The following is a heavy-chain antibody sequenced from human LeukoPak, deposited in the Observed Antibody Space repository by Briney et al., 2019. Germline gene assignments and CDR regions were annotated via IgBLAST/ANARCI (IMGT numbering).Heavy chain of an antibody. CDR1: GFTFSNYW. Sequence: GGSLRLSCAASGFTFSNYWMTWVRQAPGKALGWGANIKQDGSEKYYVDSVKGRFTISRDNAKNSLYLQMNSLRAEETAVYYCASIAWAVADYWGQGTLVTVSS. J-gene: IGHJ4*02. D-gene: IGHD2-21*01. CDR2: IKQDGSEK. CDR3: ASIAWAVADY. V-gene: IGHV3-7*01.